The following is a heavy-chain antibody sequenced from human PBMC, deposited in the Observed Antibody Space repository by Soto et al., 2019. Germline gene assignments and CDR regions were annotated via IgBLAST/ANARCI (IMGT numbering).Heavy chain of an antibody. CDR1: GGSISSSRYY. CDR2: IYYSGST. D-gene: IGHD1-26*01. CDR3: ASHSGSYYPQAFEI. V-gene: IGHV4-39*01. Sequence: SETLSLTCTVSGGSISSSRYYWGWIRQPPGKGLEWIGSIYYSGSTYYNPSLKTRVTISVDTSKNQFSLKLSSVTAADTAVYYCASHSGSYYPQAFEIWGQGTMGTAS. J-gene: IGHJ3*02.